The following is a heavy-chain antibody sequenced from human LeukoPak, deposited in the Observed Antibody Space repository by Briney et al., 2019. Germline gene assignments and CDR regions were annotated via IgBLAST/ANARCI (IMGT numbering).Heavy chain of an antibody. D-gene: IGHD3-10*01. J-gene: IGHJ4*02. CDR3: AKDQDHSASRSPIEY. V-gene: IGHV3-23*01. CDR1: GFTFSSYA. Sequence: GGSLRLSCAASGFTFSSYAMTWVRQAPGKGLEWVSTINYSGGTYYTDSVKGRFTISRDNSKNALYLQMNGLRAEDTAVYYCAKDQDHSASRSPIEYWGQGTLVTVSS. CDR2: INYSGGT.